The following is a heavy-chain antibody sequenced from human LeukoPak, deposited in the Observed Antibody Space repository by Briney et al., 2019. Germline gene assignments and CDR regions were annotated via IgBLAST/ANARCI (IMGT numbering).Heavy chain of an antibody. CDR2: IYYSGST. CDR3: ARDAMIAAMNAFDI. V-gene: IGHV4-39*07. CDR1: GGSISSSTYY. J-gene: IGHJ3*02. Sequence: SETLSLTCTVSGGSISSSTYYWGWIRQPPGKGLEWIGSIYYSGSTYYNPSLKSRVTISVDKSKNQFSLKLSSVTAADTAVYYCARDAMIAAMNAFDIWGQGTMVTVSS. D-gene: IGHD6-6*01.